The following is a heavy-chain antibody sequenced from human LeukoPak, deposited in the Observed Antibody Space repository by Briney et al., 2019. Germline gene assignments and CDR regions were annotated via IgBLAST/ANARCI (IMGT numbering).Heavy chain of an antibody. CDR3: VWVQWELPYYFDY. CDR1: GYTFTGYY. Sequence: ASVKVSCKASGYTFTGYYMHWVRQAPGQGLEWMGWINPYSGGTNYAQKFQGRVTMTRDTSISTAYMELSRLRSDDTAVYYCVWVQWELPYYFDYWGQGTLVTVSS. V-gene: IGHV1-2*02. J-gene: IGHJ4*02. CDR2: INPYSGGT. D-gene: IGHD1-26*01.